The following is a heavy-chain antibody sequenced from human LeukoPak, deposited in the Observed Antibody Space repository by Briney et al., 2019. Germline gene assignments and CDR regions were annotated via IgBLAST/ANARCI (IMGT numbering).Heavy chain of an antibody. CDR2: IYYSGST. Sequence: SETLSLTCTVSGGSISSGGYYWSWIRQHPGKGLEWIGYIYYSGSTYYNPSLKSRVTVSVDTSKNQFSLKLSSVTAADTAVYYCARWGSGRRFDYWGQGTLVTVS. J-gene: IGHJ4*02. D-gene: IGHD2-15*01. CDR3: ARWGSGRRFDY. V-gene: IGHV4-31*03. CDR1: GGSISSGGYY.